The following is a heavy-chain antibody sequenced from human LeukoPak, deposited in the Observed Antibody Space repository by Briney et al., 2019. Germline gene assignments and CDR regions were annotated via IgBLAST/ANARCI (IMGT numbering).Heavy chain of an antibody. D-gene: IGHD5-24*01. CDR3: ARDQSALEAFDI. CDR1: GYTFTGHY. V-gene: IGHV1-2*02. CDR2: MNTNSGGT. J-gene: IGHJ3*02. Sequence: ASVKISCKASGYTFTGHYMHWVRQAPGHGLEWMGWMNTNSGGTNYAQKFQGRVTMTRDTSISTAYMELSRLRSDDTAVYYCARDQSALEAFDIWGQGTMVTVSS.